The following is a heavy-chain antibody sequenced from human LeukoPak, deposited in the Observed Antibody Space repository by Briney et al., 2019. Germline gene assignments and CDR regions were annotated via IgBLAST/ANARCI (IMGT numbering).Heavy chain of an antibody. D-gene: IGHD6-13*01. CDR1: GFTFSSNW. J-gene: IGHJ4*02. CDR2: IKPDGSAQ. V-gene: IGHV3-7*01. CDR3: ARANNSSWHN. Sequence: GGSLRLSCATSGFTFSSNWMSWVRHVPGRGLDWVANIKPDGSAQYYAASVRGRFTVSRDNAKNSLYLQMNSLRVEDTAVYYCARANNSSWHNWGQGTLVTVSA.